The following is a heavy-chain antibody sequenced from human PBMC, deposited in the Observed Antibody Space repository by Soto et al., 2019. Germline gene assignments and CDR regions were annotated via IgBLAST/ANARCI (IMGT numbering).Heavy chain of an antibody. CDR3: ARDTDGLHY. V-gene: IGHV3-74*01. CDR1: GFTVSSYA. CDR2: ISADGSIT. Sequence: GGSLRLSCAASGFTVSSYAMSWVRQAPGKGLEWVSRISADGSITDYADSVKGRFTVSRDNPKNTLYLQMNSLRAEDTAVYYCARDTDGLHYWGQGTLVTVSS. J-gene: IGHJ4*02.